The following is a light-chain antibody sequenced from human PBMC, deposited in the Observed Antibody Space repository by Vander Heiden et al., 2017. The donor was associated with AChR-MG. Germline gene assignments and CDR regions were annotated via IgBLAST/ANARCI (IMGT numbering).Light chain of an antibody. J-gene: IGKJ4*01. V-gene: IGKV1-39*01. CDR2: AAS. CDR1: QSISSY. CDR3: QQSYGTPLT. Sequence: DIQMTQSPSSLSASVGDRVTIPCRASQSISSYLKWYQQKPGKAPKLLIYAASSWRSGVPSGISGSGSATDFTLTISSLLPEDFATDYCQQSYGTPLTFGGGTRLEIK.